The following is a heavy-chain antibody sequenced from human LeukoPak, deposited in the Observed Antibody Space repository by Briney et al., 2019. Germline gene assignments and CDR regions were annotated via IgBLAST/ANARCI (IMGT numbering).Heavy chain of an antibody. CDR2: ISSSSSYI. CDR1: GFTFSSYS. J-gene: IGHJ4*02. Sequence: GGSLRLSCAASGFTFSSYSMNWVRQAPGKGLEWVSSISSSSSYIYYADSVKGRFTISRDNAKNTLYLQMNSLRAEDTAVYYCARDCQYSSGSDYWGQGTLVTVSS. V-gene: IGHV3-21*01. CDR3: ARDCQYSSGSDY. D-gene: IGHD6-19*01.